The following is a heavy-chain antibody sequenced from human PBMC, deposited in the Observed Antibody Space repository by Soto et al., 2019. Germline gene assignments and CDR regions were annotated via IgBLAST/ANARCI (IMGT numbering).Heavy chain of an antibody. J-gene: IGHJ4*02. Sequence: EVQLVESGGGLVQPGGSLRLSCAASGFTVSSNYMSWVRQAPGKGLEWVSVIYSGGSTYYADSVKGRFTISRHNSKNTLYLQMNSLRAEDTAVYYCARVGGPSPYYFDYWGQGTLVTVSS. CDR3: ARVGGPSPYYFDY. D-gene: IGHD3-10*01. CDR1: GFTVSSNY. CDR2: IYSGGST. V-gene: IGHV3-53*04.